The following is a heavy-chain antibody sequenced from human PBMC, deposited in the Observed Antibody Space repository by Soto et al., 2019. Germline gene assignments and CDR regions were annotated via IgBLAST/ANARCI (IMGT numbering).Heavy chain of an antibody. J-gene: IGHJ6*02. CDR2: IYPGDSDT. D-gene: IGHD6-19*01. CDR1: GYSFTSYW. CDR3: ARPREAGKYYYGVDV. Sequence: GESLKISCKGSGYSFTSYWIGWVRQMPGKGLEWMGIIYPGDSDTRYSPSFQGQVTISADNSISTAYLQWSSLKASDTAMYYCARPREAGKYYYGVDVWGQGTTVTVSS. V-gene: IGHV5-51*01.